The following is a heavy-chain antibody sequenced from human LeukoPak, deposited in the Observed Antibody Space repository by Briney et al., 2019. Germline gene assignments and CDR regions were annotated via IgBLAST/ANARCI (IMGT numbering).Heavy chain of an antibody. CDR3: ARATYYDFWSGYYPRPGFDY. V-gene: IGHV4-34*01. Sequence: PSETLSLTCAVYGGSFSGYYWSWIRQPPGKGLEWIGEINHSGSTNYNPSLKSRVTISVDTSKNQFSLKLSSVTAADTAVYYCARATYYDFWSGYYPRPGFDYWGQGTLVTVPS. J-gene: IGHJ4*02. D-gene: IGHD3-3*01. CDR2: INHSGST. CDR1: GGSFSGYY.